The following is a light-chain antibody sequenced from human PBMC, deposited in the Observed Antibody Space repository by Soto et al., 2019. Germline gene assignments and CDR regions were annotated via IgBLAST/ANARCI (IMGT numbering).Light chain of an antibody. J-gene: IGLJ1*01. Sequence: QSVLTQPPSASGTPGHRVTISCSGGSSNIGINTVNWYQQLPRTAPKLLIYSNNQRPSGVPDRFSGSRSGTSASLAISGLQSGDEADYYCAAWDASLSGHVFGAGTKVTVL. CDR2: SNN. CDR3: AAWDASLSGHV. V-gene: IGLV1-44*01. CDR1: SSNIGINT.